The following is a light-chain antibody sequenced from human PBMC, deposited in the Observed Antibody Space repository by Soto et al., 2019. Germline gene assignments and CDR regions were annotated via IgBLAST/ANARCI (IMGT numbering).Light chain of an antibody. CDR1: SSSFRTNA. Sequence: SVLAQPPSASGTPGQRVTISCAGKSSSFRTNAVIWYQQLPGSAPKLLMYSNNQRPSGVPDRFSGSKSGTSASLAISGLQSEDAADYYCATWDDSLKSVVFGGGTKVTVL. V-gene: IGLV1-44*01. J-gene: IGLJ2*01. CDR2: SNN. CDR3: ATWDDSLKSVV.